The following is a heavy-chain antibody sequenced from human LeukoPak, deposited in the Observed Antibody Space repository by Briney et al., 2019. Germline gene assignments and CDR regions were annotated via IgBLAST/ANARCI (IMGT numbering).Heavy chain of an antibody. Sequence: GGSLRLSCAASGFTFSGSAMHWVRQASGKGLEWVGRIRSKANSYATAYAASVKGRFTISRDDSKNTAYLQMNSLKTEDTAVYYCTRRVPRFLDPLFGPNWFDPWGQGTLVTVSS. D-gene: IGHD3-3*01. J-gene: IGHJ5*02. CDR1: GFTFSGSA. CDR3: TRRVPRFLDPLFGPNWFDP. V-gene: IGHV3-73*01. CDR2: IRSKANSYAT.